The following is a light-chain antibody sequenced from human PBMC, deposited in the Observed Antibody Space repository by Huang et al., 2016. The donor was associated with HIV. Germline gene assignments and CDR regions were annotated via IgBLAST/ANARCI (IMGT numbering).Light chain of an antibody. Sequence: DIQMTQSPSTLSASVGDRVTITCRASQSISSWLAWYQQIPGKAPKLLLYKASTLESGVPSRFSGSGSGTEFTLTISSLQADDSATYFCQQYETYSRTFGRGTKVEIK. CDR1: QSISSW. V-gene: IGKV1-5*03. CDR3: QQYETYSRT. J-gene: IGKJ1*01. CDR2: KAS.